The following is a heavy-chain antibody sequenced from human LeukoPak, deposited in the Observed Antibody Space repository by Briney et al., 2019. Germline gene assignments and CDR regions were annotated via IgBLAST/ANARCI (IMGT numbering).Heavy chain of an antibody. D-gene: IGHD4-23*01. J-gene: IGHJ4*02. V-gene: IGHV3-13*01. CDR3: VRGNDYGGPHY. Sequence: QAGGSLRLSCAASGFTFSSYDMHWVRQATGKGLEWVSAIGTAGDTYYPGSVKGRFTISRENAKNSLYLQMNSLRAEDAAVYYCVRGNDYGGPHYWGQGTLVTVSS. CDR1: GFTFSSYD. CDR2: IGTAGDT.